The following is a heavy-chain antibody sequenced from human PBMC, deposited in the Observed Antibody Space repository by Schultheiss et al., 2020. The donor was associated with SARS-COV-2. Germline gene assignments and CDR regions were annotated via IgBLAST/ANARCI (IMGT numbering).Heavy chain of an antibody. CDR3: ARDRKIVGATSAYSGLDV. CDR1: GFTFSDYY. J-gene: IGHJ6*02. Sequence: GGSLRLSCAASGFTFSDYYMSWIRQAQGKGLEWVSYISSSGSTIYYADSVKGRFTISRDNAKNSLYLQMNSLRDEDTAVYFCARDRKIVGATSAYSGLDVWGQGTTVTVSS. CDR2: ISSSGSTI. D-gene: IGHD1-26*01. V-gene: IGHV3-11*04.